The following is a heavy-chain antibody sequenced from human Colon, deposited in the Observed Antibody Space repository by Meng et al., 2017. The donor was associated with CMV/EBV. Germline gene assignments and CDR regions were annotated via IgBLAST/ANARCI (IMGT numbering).Heavy chain of an antibody. CDR3: AKDRSSGWSYDS. Sequence: GGSLRLSCVASGFTLSTYAMTWVRQTPEKRLEWVATISGSGGTTYSADSVKGRFTIARDNSKNTLFLQMNSLRAEDTAVYFCAKDRSSGWSYDSWGQGTLVT. V-gene: IGHV3-23*01. J-gene: IGHJ5*02. D-gene: IGHD6-19*01. CDR1: GFTLSTYA. CDR2: ISGSGGTT.